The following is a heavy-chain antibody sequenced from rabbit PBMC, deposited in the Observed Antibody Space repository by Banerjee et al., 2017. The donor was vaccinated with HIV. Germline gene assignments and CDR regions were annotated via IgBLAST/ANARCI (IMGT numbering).Heavy chain of an antibody. CDR2: IYAGSAVGT. D-gene: IGHD6-1*01. CDR3: ARERAGDADYGYAGHDGFDP. CDR1: GFSFSSSYY. J-gene: IGHJ2*01. Sequence: QEQLEESGGDLVKPEGSLTLTCTASGFSFSSSYYMCWVCQAPGKGLEWIACIYAGSAVGTYYANWAKGRFTISKTSSTTVTLQVPSLTAADTATYFCARERAGDADYGYAGHDGFDPWGPGTLVTVS. V-gene: IGHV1S45*01.